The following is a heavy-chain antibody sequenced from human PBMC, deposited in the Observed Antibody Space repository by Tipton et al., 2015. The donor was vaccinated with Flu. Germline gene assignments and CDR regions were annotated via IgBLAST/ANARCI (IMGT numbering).Heavy chain of an antibody. D-gene: IGHD6-19*01. CDR3: AKDRLAVAGMKEGFYY. J-gene: IGHJ4*02. CDR1: GFTFSYYG. V-gene: IGHV3-30*18. CDR2: ISHVGRNK. Sequence: SLRLSCAASGFTFSYYGMHWVRQAPGKGLEWVALISHVGRNKDYADSVKGRFTISRDNSKNTLYLQMNTLRVEDTAVYYCAKDRLAVAGMKEGFYYWGQGTLFTVSP.